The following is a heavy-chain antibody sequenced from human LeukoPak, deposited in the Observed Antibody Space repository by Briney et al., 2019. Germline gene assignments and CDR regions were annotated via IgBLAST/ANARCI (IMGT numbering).Heavy chain of an antibody. J-gene: IGHJ4*03. CDR2: FYSSTRT. V-gene: IGHV4-61*09. CDR3: ATRSSTLAAARCFDD. CDR1: GDSLTSGSRY. Sequence: PSQTLSPTCTVSGDSLTSGSRYWSWIRQPAGKGLEWIGHFYSSTRTTYNPSLESRVTISGDTAKNQFSLSLTSVSAADTAVYYCATRSSTLAAARCFDDWGQGTVVTVSS. D-gene: IGHD6-6*01.